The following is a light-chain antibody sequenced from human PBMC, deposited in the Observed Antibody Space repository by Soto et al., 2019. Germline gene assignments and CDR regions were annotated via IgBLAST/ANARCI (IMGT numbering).Light chain of an antibody. CDR1: SSDVGGYNY. Sequence: QSALTQPASGSGSPGQSITIYCTGTSSDVGGYNYVSWYQQHPDKAPKLIIYEVSNRPSGVSIRFSGSKSANTASLTISGLQAEDEADYYCSSYTTTYTVLFGGGTKLTVL. J-gene: IGLJ2*01. V-gene: IGLV2-14*01. CDR2: EVS. CDR3: SSYTTTYTVL.